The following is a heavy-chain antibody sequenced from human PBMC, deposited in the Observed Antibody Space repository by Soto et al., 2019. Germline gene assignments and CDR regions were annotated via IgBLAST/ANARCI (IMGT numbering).Heavy chain of an antibody. CDR1: GGSISSYY. V-gene: IGHV4-59*01. CDR2: IYYSGST. J-gene: IGHJ3*02. Sequence: LSLTCTVSGGSISSYYWSWIRQPPGKGLEWIGYIYYSGSTNYNPSLKSRVTISVDTSKNQFSLKLSSVTAADTAVYYCARDPKPDILTGYDAFDIWGQGTMVTVSS. CDR3: ARDPKPDILTGYDAFDI. D-gene: IGHD3-9*01.